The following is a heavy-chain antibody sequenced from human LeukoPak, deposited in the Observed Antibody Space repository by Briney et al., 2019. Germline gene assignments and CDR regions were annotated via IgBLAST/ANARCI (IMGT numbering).Heavy chain of an antibody. V-gene: IGHV1-8*01. J-gene: IGHJ6*03. CDR2: MNPNSGNT. Sequence: ASVKVSCKASGYTFTSYDINWVRQATGQGLEWMGWMNPNSGNTGYAQKFQGRVTMTRNTPISTAYMELSSLRSEDTAVYYCARAMTTYYDFWSGNPYYYMDVWGKGTTVTVSS. CDR3: ARAMTTYYDFWSGNPYYYMDV. D-gene: IGHD3-3*01. CDR1: GYTFTSYD.